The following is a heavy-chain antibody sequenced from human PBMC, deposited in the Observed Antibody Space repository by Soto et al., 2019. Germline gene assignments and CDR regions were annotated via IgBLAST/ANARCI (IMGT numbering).Heavy chain of an antibody. V-gene: IGHV3-53*01. Sequence: GGSLRLSCAASGFTVSTNYMSWVRQAPGKGLEWVSIIYAGGITYYAESVKGRFTISRDISKNTLYLQMNSPRAEDTALYYCARIRGSSGWFLDYWGQGTLVTVSS. CDR1: GFTVSTNY. CDR2: IYAGGIT. J-gene: IGHJ4*02. CDR3: ARIRGSSGWFLDY. D-gene: IGHD6-19*01.